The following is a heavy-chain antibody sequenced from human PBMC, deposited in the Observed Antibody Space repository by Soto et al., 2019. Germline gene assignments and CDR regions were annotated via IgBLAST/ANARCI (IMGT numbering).Heavy chain of an antibody. D-gene: IGHD6-13*01. V-gene: IGHV3-48*02. CDR3: ARDNGIAGSFDP. J-gene: IGHJ5*02. Sequence: GGSLRLSCAASGFTFRSFSMNWVRQAPGKGLEWVSYISISSGTIYYAASMKGLITITSNDANKLLHLQNNILTDDNTAVYYCARDNGIAGSFDPWGKGTLVTVSS. CDR2: ISISSGTI. CDR1: GFTFRSFS.